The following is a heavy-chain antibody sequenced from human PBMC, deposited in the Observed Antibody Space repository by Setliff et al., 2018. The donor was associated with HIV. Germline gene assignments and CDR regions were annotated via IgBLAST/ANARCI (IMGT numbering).Heavy chain of an antibody. CDR3: AKDAGVTGGLYRYYIDV. CDR1: GVSIDKNY. D-gene: IGHD2-8*01. CDR2: VYMSGKT. J-gene: IGHJ6*03. V-gene: IGHV4-4*07. Sequence: SETLSLTCTASGVSIDKNYWSWVRRPPGKGLEWIGRVYMSGKTNYSPSLKSRVTMSADTSKNQVSLKLTSVTAADTAVYYCAKDAGVTGGLYRYYIDVWGKGTTVTVSS.